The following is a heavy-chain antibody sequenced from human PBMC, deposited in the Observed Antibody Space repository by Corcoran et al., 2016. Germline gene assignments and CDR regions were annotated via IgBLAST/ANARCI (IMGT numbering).Heavy chain of an antibody. Sequence: QLQLQESGPGLVKPSETLSLTCTVSGGSINTSSYYWGWVRQPPGKGLEWIGSISYSGSTHYNPSLKSRVIISIDTSKNQFSLTLNSVPAADTAGYYGARGGAAAGSGSDPWGQGTLVTVSS. CDR2: ISYSGST. J-gene: IGHJ5*02. D-gene: IGHD6-13*01. CDR3: ARGGAAAGSGSDP. V-gene: IGHV4-39*07. CDR1: GGSINTSSYY.